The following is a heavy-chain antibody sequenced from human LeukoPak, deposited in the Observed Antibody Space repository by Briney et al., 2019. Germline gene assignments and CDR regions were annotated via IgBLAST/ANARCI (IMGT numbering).Heavy chain of an antibody. J-gene: IGHJ4*02. D-gene: IGHD3-22*01. V-gene: IGHV3-23*01. CDR2: ISGSGGST. CDR1: GFTFSSYA. CDR3: AKHGAYYYHSSGYKGN. Sequence: GGPLRLSCAASGFTFSSYAMSWVRQAPGKGLEWVSAISGSGGSTDYADSVKGRFTISRDNSNNTPYLQMNSVRAEDTAVYYCAKHGAYYYHSSGYKGNWGQGTLVTVSS.